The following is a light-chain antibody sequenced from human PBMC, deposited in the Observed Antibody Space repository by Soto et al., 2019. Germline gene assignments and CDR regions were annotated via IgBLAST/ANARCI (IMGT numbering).Light chain of an antibody. Sequence: QSALTQPPSASGSPGQSVTISCSGTSSDVGAYNYVSWYQQHPGKAPRLLIYEVSQRPSGVPDRLSGSKSANTASLTVSGLQHEDEADYYCSSYAGTNNLLYVFGTGTKLTVL. J-gene: IGLJ1*01. CDR3: SSYAGTNNLLYV. CDR1: SSDVGAYNY. CDR2: EVS. V-gene: IGLV2-8*01.